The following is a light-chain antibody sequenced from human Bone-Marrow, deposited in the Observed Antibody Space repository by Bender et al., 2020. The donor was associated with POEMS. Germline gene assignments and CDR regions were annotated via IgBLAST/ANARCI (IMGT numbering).Light chain of an antibody. CDR3: CSYAGFNTYI. J-gene: IGLJ1*01. CDR2: EVS. CDR1: SSDAGGDDY. V-gene: IGLV2-14*01. Sequence: QSALTQPASVSGSPGQSITISCTGASSDAGGDDYVSWYQHHPGKAPKLIIFEVSTRLIGVSKRFSGSQSGNPASLKISGLQAEDEADYYCCSYAGFNTYIFGTGPTVPVL.